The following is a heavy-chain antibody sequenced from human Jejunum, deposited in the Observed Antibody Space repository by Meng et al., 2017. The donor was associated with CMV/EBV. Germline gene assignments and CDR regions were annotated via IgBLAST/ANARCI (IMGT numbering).Heavy chain of an antibody. Sequence: SCAAAGFNFSSYWRTWVRQAPGKGLEWVANIKQDGSEKNYVDSVKGRFTISRDNAKNSLYLQMNSLRAEDTAVYYCARDIIRPDYWGQGTLVTVSS. CDR3: ARDIIRPDY. D-gene: IGHD3-3*01. J-gene: IGHJ4*02. CDR1: GFNFSSYW. CDR2: IKQDGSEK. V-gene: IGHV3-7*01.